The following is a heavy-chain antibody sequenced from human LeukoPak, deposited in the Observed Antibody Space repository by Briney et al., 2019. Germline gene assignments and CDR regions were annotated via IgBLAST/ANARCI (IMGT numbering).Heavy chain of an antibody. Sequence: GGSLRLSCATSGFSFTDYPMSWVRQAPGKGLEWISNIRTTAEGAKYAYYADSVKGRVTISRDDGKNTLYLHMNSLRDDDTAVYYCATDQRYAFDYWGQGILVTVSS. J-gene: IGHJ4*02. V-gene: IGHV3-48*02. CDR2: IRTTAEGAKYA. CDR1: GFSFTDYP. D-gene: IGHD3-9*01. CDR3: ATDQRYAFDY.